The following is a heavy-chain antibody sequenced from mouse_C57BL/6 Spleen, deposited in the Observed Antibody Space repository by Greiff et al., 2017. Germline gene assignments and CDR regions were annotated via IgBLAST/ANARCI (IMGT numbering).Heavy chain of an antibody. Sequence: EVKLVESGGGLVQPGGSLSLSCAASGFTFTDYYMSWVRQPPGKALEWLGFIRNKANGYTTEYSASVKGRFTISRDNSQSILYLQMNALRAEDSATYYCARGTDDGFDYWGQGTTLTVSS. CDR3: ARGTDDGFDY. D-gene: IGHD2-3*01. V-gene: IGHV7-3*01. J-gene: IGHJ2*01. CDR1: GFTFTDYY. CDR2: IRNKANGYTT.